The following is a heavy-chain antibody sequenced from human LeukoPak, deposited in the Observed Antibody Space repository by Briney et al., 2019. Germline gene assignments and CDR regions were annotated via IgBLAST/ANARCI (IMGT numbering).Heavy chain of an antibody. CDR2: IYYSGST. CDR1: GGSISSSSYY. V-gene: IGHV4-39*01. J-gene: IGHJ5*02. Sequence: PSETLSLTCTVSGGSISSSSYYWGWIRQPPGKGLEWIGSIYYSGSTYYNPSLKSRFTISVDTSKNQFSLKLSSVTAADTAVYCCARDHYDFWSGYLYGWFDPWGQGTLVTVSS. D-gene: IGHD3-3*01. CDR3: ARDHYDFWSGYLYGWFDP.